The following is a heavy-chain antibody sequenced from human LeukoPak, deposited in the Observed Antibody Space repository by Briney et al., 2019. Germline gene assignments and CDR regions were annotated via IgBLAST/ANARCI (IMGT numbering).Heavy chain of an antibody. Sequence: PGGSLRLSCTASGFTFSSYAMSWVRQAPGKGLERVSTISNSNGNTYYADSVKGRFTISRDNSKNTLYLQMNSLTAEDTAIYYCARATGTLGNWGQGTLVTVSS. CDR3: ARATGTLGN. CDR2: ISNSNGNT. J-gene: IGHJ4*02. V-gene: IGHV3-23*01. D-gene: IGHD1-1*01. CDR1: GFTFSSYA.